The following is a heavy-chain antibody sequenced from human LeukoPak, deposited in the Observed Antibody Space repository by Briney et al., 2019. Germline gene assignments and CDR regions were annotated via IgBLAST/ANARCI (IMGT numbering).Heavy chain of an antibody. D-gene: IGHD6-6*01. CDR2: IYSRGST. J-gene: IGHJ6*02. CDR3: ARDPSSFGLDV. V-gene: IGHV3-66*01. CDR1: GFTVSSNH. Sequence: PGGSLRLSCAASGFTVSSNHMSWVRQAPGKGLEWVSVIYSRGSTYYSDSVKGRFTISRDNAKNTVYLQMNGLRAEDTAVYYCARDPSSFGLDVWGQGTTVTVSS.